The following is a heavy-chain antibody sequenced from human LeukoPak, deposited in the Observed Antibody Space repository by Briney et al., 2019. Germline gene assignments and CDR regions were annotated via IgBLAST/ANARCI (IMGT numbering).Heavy chain of an antibody. V-gene: IGHV3-9*01. CDR3: AKEITGDYVPGAYYSYYGMEA. D-gene: IGHD1-14*01. Sequence: GGSLRLSCAASGFTFDDYAMHWVRQAPGKGLEWVSGISWNSGSIGYADSVKGRFTISRDNAKNSLYLQMNSLRAEDTALYYCAKEITGDYVPGAYYSYYGMEARG. CDR1: GFTFDDYA. CDR2: ISWNSGSI. J-gene: IGHJ6*02.